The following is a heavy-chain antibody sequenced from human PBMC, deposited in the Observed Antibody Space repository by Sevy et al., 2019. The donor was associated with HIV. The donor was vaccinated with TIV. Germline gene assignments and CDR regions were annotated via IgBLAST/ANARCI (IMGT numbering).Heavy chain of an antibody. J-gene: IGHJ6*02. D-gene: IGHD3-10*01. CDR1: GFTFGSYD. CDR2: ISFYGSNK. CDR3: AKDAFEVRGVLSSRGMPTYYHAMDL. V-gene: IGHV3-30*18. Sequence: GGSLRLSCAASGFTFGSYDMYWVRQTPGKGLKWVALISFYGSNKEYADSVKGRFTISRDNSKNTVYLQMSSLKPEDTAVYYCAKDAFEVRGVLSSRGMPTYYHAMDLWGQGTTVTVSS.